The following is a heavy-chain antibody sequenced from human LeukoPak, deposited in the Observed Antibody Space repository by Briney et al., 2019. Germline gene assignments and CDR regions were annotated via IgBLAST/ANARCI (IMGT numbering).Heavy chain of an antibody. J-gene: IGHJ5*02. V-gene: IGHV4-59*12. D-gene: IGHD2-8*01. CDR1: GGSISSYY. Sequence: SETLSLTCTVSGGSISSYYWSWIRQPPGKGLEWIGYIYYSGSTNYNPSLKSRVTISVDTSKNQFSLKLSSVTAADTAVYYCARASLVRVLFDPWGRGPWSPSPQ. CDR3: ARASLVRVLFDP. CDR2: IYYSGST.